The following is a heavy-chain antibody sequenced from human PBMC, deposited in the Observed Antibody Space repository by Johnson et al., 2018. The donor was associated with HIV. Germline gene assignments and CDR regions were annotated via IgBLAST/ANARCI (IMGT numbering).Heavy chain of an antibody. Sequence: QMLLVESGGGVVQPGGSLRLSCAASGFTFSSYGLHWVRQAPVKGLQWVAFIRNDGSNKYYADSVTGRFTTSRDNSKNTLYLQMNSLRAEATAVYYCARDRVITFGGVIGRGAFDSWGQGTMVTVSS. J-gene: IGHJ3*02. CDR2: IRNDGSNK. V-gene: IGHV3-30*02. CDR3: ARDRVITFGGVIGRGAFDS. D-gene: IGHD3-16*02. CDR1: GFTFSSYG.